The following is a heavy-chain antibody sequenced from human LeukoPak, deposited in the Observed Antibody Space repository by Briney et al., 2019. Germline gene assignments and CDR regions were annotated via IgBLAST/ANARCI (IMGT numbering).Heavy chain of an antibody. CDR3: ARGLLWFGGRGY. D-gene: IGHD3-10*01. CDR2: MNPNSGNT. CDR1: GYTFTSYD. J-gene: IGHJ4*02. Sequence: ASVKVSCKASGYTFTSYDIDWVRQATGQGLEWMGWMNPNSGNTGYAQKFQGRVTMTRNTSISTAYMELSSLRSEDTAVYYCARGLLWFGGRGYWGQGTLVTVSS. V-gene: IGHV1-8*01.